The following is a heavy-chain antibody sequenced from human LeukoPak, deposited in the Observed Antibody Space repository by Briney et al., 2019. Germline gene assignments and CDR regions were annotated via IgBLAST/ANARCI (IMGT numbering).Heavy chain of an antibody. CDR3: ARGPTDFDASDI. CDR1: GFPISSYW. J-gene: IGHJ3*02. Sequence: TGRSLRLSCAASGFPISSYWMSWVRQVPGKGLESVAHIKHDSSETYSVDTVRGPFIISRDNAKNSLYLQMNSLIVEDTAVYHCARGPTDFDASDIWGHGTLVTVSS. V-gene: IGHV3-7*01. CDR2: IKHDSSET.